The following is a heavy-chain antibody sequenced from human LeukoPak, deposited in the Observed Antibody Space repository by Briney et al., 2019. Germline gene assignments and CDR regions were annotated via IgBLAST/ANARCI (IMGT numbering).Heavy chain of an antibody. V-gene: IGHV4-4*07. CDR1: GGSISSYY. CDR2: IHTSGST. Sequence: SETLSLTCTVSGGSISSYYWSWIRQPAGKGLKWIGRIHTSGSTNYNPSLKSRVTISVDTSKNQFSLKLSSVTAADTAVYYCARQSTGGLLEEWGQGTLVTVSS. D-gene: IGHD3-10*01. J-gene: IGHJ4*02. CDR3: ARQSTGGLLEE.